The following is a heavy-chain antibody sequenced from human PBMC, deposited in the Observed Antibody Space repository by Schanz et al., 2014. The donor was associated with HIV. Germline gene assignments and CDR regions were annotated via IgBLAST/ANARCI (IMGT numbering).Heavy chain of an antibody. V-gene: IGHV3-23*01. D-gene: IGHD3-22*01. CDR3: AKDLSSDTSAYYRY. Sequence: EVHLLESGGGLVQPGGSLRLSCAASGFTFSYAMSWVRQAPGKGLEWVSAISGSGVSTDYADSVKGRFTISRDNSKNTLYLQMNSLRAEDTAVYYCAKDLSSDTSAYYRYWGQGTLVTVSS. CDR1: GFTFSYA. CDR2: ISGSGVST. J-gene: IGHJ4*02.